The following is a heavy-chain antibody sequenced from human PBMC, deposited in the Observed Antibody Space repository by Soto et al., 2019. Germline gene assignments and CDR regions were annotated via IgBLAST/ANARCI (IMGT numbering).Heavy chain of an antibody. V-gene: IGHV4-34*01. CDR2: INHSGST. J-gene: IGHJ6*02. CDR1: GGSISSYY. Sequence: SETLSLTCTVSGGSISSYYWSWIRQPPGKGLEWIGEINHSGSTNYNPSLKSRVTISVDTSKNQFSLKLSSVTAADTAVYYCARGPGLLTYYYGSGSYFADVWGQGTTVTVSS. CDR3: ARGPGLLTYYYGSGSYFADV. D-gene: IGHD3-10*01.